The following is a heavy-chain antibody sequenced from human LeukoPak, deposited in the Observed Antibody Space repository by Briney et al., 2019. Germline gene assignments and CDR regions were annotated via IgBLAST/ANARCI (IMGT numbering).Heavy chain of an antibody. D-gene: IGHD3-10*01. J-gene: IGHJ4*02. CDR3: ALHAGESAPFDY. CDR2: ISSSGSTI. V-gene: IGHV3-11*01. CDR1: GFTFSDYY. Sequence: PGGSLRLFCAASGFTFSDYYMSWIRRAPGKGLEWVSYISSSGSTIYYADSVKGRFTISRDNAKNSLYLQMNSLRAEDTAVYYCALHAGESAPFDYWGQGTLVTVSS.